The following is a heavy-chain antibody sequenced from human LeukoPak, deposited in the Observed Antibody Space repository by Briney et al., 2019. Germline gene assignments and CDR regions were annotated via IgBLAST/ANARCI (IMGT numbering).Heavy chain of an antibody. Sequence: PGGSLRLSCAASGFTFSSYAMSWVRQAPGKGLEWVSAISGSGGSTYYADSVKGRFTISRDNSKNTLYLQTNSLRAEDTAVYYCAKVIAVAGLLGMGDAFDIWGQGTMVTVSS. CDR1: GFTFSSYA. CDR3: AKVIAVAGLLGMGDAFDI. V-gene: IGHV3-23*01. CDR2: ISGSGGST. J-gene: IGHJ3*02. D-gene: IGHD6-19*01.